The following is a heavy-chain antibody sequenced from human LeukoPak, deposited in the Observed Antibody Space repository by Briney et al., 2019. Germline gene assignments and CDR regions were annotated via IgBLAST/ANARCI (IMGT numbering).Heavy chain of an antibody. Sequence: GGSLRLSCAASGLTVSNNYMTWVRQAPGKGLEWVSVIYSGGSTYYTDSVKGRFIISRDNSKNTLYLQMNSLRAEDTAVYYCAKTADPDYYDSSVDLWGRGTLVTVSS. CDR2: IYSGGST. V-gene: IGHV3-53*01. CDR1: GLTVSNNY. CDR3: AKTADPDYYDSSVDL. J-gene: IGHJ2*01. D-gene: IGHD3-22*01.